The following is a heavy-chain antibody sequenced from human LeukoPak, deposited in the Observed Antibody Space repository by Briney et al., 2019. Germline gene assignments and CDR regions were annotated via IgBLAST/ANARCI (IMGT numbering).Heavy chain of an antibody. J-gene: IGHJ4*02. V-gene: IGHV4-4*07. D-gene: IGHD6-19*01. CDR3: ARGGSDAFDY. Sequence: SETPSLTCSVSGGSIRSYYWSWIRQPAGKGLEWIGRINTSGNSNYNPSLKSRVTMSVDTSKNQFSLKLNSVTAADTAVYYCARGGSDAFDYWGQGTLVTVSS. CDR2: INTSGNS. CDR1: GGSIRSYY.